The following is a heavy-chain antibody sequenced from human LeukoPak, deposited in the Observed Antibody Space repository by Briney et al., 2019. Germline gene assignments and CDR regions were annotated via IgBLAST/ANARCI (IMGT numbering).Heavy chain of an antibody. Sequence: SETLSLTCTVSGGSISSGGYYWSWIRQHPGKGLEWIGYIYYSGSTYYNPSLKSRVTISVDTSKSQFSLKLSSVTAADTAVYYCACLSSNGRRAFDIWGQGTMVTVSS. D-gene: IGHD2-8*01. CDR2: IYYSGST. V-gene: IGHV4-31*03. J-gene: IGHJ3*02. CDR1: GGSISSGGYY. CDR3: ACLSSNGRRAFDI.